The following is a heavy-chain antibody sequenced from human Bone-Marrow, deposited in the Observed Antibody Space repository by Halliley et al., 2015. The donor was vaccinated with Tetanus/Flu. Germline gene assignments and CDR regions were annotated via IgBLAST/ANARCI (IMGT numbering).Heavy chain of an antibody. J-gene: IGHJ2*01. CDR1: GFTFSNAW. CDR2: IRSKTDGGTT. Sequence: SLRLSCAASGFTFSNAWMSWVRQAPGKGLEWVGRIRSKTDGGTTDYAAPVKGRFTVSRDDSKATLYLQMNSLKSEDTAVYYCSTAFANYYDSSGFNWYFDLWGRGTLVAVPS. V-gene: IGHV3-15*01. CDR3: STAFANYYDSSGFNWYFDL. D-gene: IGHD3-22*01.